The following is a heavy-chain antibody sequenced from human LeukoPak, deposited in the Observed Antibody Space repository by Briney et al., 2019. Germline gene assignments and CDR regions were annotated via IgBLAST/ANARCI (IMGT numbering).Heavy chain of an antibody. J-gene: IGHJ6*03. D-gene: IGHD6-19*01. V-gene: IGHV4-39*07. CDR1: GGSISSSSYY. CDR3: AREAVAGDRNYYYYYMDV. CDR2: IYYSGST. Sequence: PSETLSLTCTVSGGSISSSSYYWGWIRQPPGKGLEWIGSIYYSGSTYYNPSLKSRVTISVDTSKNQFSLKLSSVTAADTAVYYCAREAVAGDRNYYYYYMDVWGKGTTVTVSS.